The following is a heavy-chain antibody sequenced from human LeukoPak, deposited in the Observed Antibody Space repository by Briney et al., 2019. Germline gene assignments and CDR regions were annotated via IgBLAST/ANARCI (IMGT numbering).Heavy chain of an antibody. D-gene: IGHD3-22*01. CDR3: ARDSFYSYHSSCYYLRYFDY. CDR2: IWYNETNK. CDR1: GFTFSDFG. Sequence: GGSLRLSCAASGFTFSDFGMHWVRQAPGKGLEWVALIWYNETNKYYADSVKGRFIISRDSSKNTLYLQMNSLRADDTAVYYCARDSFYSYHSSCYYLRYFDYWGHGTLVTVSS. J-gene: IGHJ4*01. V-gene: IGHV3-33*01.